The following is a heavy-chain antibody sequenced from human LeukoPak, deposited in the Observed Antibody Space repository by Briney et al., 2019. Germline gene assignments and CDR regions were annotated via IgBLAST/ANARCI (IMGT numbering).Heavy chain of an antibody. Sequence: SETLSLTCAVYGGSFSGYYWSWIRQPPGKGLEWIGEINHSGSTNYNPSLKSRVTISVDTSKNQFSLKLSSVTAADTAVYYCASLAGPDAFDIWGQGTTVTVSS. CDR2: INHSGST. CDR3: ASLAGPDAFDI. D-gene: IGHD6-19*01. V-gene: IGHV4-34*01. CDR1: GGSFSGYY. J-gene: IGHJ3*02.